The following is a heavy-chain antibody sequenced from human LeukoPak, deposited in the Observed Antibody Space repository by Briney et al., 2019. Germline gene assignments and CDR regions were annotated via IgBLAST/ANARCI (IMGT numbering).Heavy chain of an antibody. V-gene: IGHV3-21*01. Sequence: GGSLRLSCAASGFTFSSYEMNWVRQAPGKGLEWVSSISSSSSYIYYADSVKGRFTISRDNAKNSLYLQMNSLRAEDTAVYYCAREVGATKPFDYWGQGTLVTVSS. J-gene: IGHJ4*02. CDR3: AREVGATKPFDY. CDR1: GFTFSSYE. D-gene: IGHD1-26*01. CDR2: ISSSSSYI.